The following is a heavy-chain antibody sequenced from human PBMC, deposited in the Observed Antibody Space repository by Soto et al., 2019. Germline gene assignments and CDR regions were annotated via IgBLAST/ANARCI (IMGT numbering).Heavy chain of an antibody. Sequence: QVQLVQSGAEVKKPGASVKVSCKASGYTFTGYYMHWVRQAPGQGLEWMGWINPNSGGTNYAQKFQGWVTMTRDTSISTAYRELSRLRSDDTAVNYCARVGEHLGYCSGGSCHLTGFDPWGQGTLVTVSS. CDR3: ARVGEHLGYCSGGSCHLTGFDP. D-gene: IGHD2-15*01. V-gene: IGHV1-2*04. CDR1: GYTFTGYY. J-gene: IGHJ5*02. CDR2: INPNSGGT.